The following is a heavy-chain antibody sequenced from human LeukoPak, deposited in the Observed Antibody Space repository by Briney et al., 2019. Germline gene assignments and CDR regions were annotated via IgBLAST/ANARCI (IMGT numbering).Heavy chain of an antibody. J-gene: IGHJ4*02. V-gene: IGHV1-46*01. D-gene: IGHD1-26*01. CDR2: LNSSGGST. CDR3: ARDRWELPYYFDY. CDR1: GYIFTDYY. Sequence: GASVKVSCKTSGYIFTDYYLHWVRQAPGQGLEWMGILNSSGGSTTYAQKFQGRITMTRDASTSTVYMELRSLRSEDTAVYYCARDRWELPYYFDYWGQGTLVTVSS.